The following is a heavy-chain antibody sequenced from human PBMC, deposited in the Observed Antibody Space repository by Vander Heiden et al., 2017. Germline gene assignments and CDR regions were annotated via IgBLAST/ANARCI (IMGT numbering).Heavy chain of an antibody. CDR3: ARAREGIAYYFDY. J-gene: IGHJ4*02. V-gene: IGHV3-33*01. CDR1: GFTFSSYG. D-gene: IGHD6-13*01. Sequence: QVQLVESGGGVVQPGRSLRLSCAASGFTFSSYGMHWVRQAPGKGLEWGAVIWYDGSNKYYADSVKGRFTISRDNSKNTLYLQMNSLRAEDTAVYYCARAREGIAYYFDYWGQGTLVTVSS. CDR2: IWYDGSNK.